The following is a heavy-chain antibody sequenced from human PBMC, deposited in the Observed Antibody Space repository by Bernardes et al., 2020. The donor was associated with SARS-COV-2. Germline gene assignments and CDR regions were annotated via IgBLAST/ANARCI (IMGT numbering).Heavy chain of an antibody. D-gene: IGHD3-10*01. J-gene: IGHJ6*02. CDR2: VSISGTAT. V-gene: IGHV3-23*01. CDR3: AKEIYGSGSYPEGHMDV. CDR1: GFIFSQYV. Sequence: GWSLRLSCAASGFIFSQYVMSWVRQAPGKGLEWVSGVSISGTATHYAESVMGRFTISRDNSKNTLYLQMNNLRAEDTALYYCAKEIYGSGSYPEGHMDVWGQGTTVTVSS.